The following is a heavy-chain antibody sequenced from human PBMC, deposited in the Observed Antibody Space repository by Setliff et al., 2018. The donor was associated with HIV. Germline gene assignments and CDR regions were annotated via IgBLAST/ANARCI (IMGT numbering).Heavy chain of an antibody. V-gene: IGHV4-34*01. CDR2: INHSGST. J-gene: IGHJ4*02. CDR3: ARGRYNGDSYSGGFYYFDH. Sequence: PSETLSLTCTVSGGSISSYYWIWIRQPPGKGLEWIGEINHSGSTHYNPSLKSRFTISVDTPKNQFFLELTSVTAADTAVYYCARGRYNGDSYSGGFYYFDHWGQGSLVTVSS. CDR1: GGSISSYY. D-gene: IGHD1-1*01.